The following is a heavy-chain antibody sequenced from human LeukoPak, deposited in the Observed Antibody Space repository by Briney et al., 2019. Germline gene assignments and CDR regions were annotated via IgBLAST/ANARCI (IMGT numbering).Heavy chain of an antibody. CDR1: GFTFSSYA. J-gene: IGHJ6*03. CDR3: ARPDIVVVISPRGYMDV. D-gene: IGHD2-15*01. V-gene: IGHV3-30*04. Sequence: GGSLRLSCAASGFTFSSYAMHWVRQAPGKGLQWVAVISYDGSNKYYADSVKGRSTISRDNSKNTVYLQMNSLRADDTAMYYCARPDIVVVISPRGYMDVWGKGTTVTVSS. CDR2: ISYDGSNK.